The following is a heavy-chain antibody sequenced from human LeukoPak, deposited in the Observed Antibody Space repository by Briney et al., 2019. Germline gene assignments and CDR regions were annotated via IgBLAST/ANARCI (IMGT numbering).Heavy chain of an antibody. CDR1: GGSVSSGSYY. J-gene: IGHJ5*02. V-gene: IGHV4-61*01. Sequence: PSGTLSLTCTVSGGSVSSGSYYWSWIRQPPGKGLEWIGYIYYSGSTNYSPSLKSRVTISVDTSKNQFSLKLSSVTAADTAVYYCAKDQGDGYYYDSSGLWFDPWGQGTLVTVSS. D-gene: IGHD3-22*01. CDR3: AKDQGDGYYYDSSGLWFDP. CDR2: IYYSGST.